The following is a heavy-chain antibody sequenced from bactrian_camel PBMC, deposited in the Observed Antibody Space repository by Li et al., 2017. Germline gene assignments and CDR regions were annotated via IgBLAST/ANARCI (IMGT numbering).Heavy chain of an antibody. CDR1: GYDYDSVLC. V-gene: IGHV3S53*01. D-gene: IGHD3*01. CDR2: IGRAGST. Sequence: VQLVESGGGSVQAGGSPRLSCAASGYDYDSVLCMGWFSQVPGKEREGVAAIGRAGSTSYADSVKGRFTISRDNAKNTLYLQMNSLRPEDTAMYYCAAVAEGRTVEGGVSLWTLFESGYWGQGTQVTVS. CDR3: AAVAEGRTVEGGVSLWTLFESGY. J-gene: IGHJ4*01.